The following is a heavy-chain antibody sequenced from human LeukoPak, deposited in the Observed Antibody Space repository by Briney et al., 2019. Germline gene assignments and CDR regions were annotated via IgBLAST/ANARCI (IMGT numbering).Heavy chain of an antibody. CDR3: ARATSWEPFDY. CDR1: GFTFSDYY. J-gene: IGHJ4*02. CDR2: ISSSGSTI. Sequence: GGSLRLSCAASGFTFSDYYMSWIRQAPGKGLEWVSYISSSGSTIYYADSVKGRSTIPRDNAKNSLYLQMNSLRAEDTAVYYCARATSWEPFDYWGQGTLVTVSS. D-gene: IGHD1-26*01. V-gene: IGHV3-11*04.